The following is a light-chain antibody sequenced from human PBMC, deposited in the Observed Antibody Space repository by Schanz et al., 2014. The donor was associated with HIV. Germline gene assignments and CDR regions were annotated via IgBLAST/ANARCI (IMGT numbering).Light chain of an antibody. J-gene: IGKJ2*01. Sequence: IQMTQSPSTVSASVGDRVIITCRASQTIGRFLAWYQQKPGGAPKLLIYQASTLQTGVPSRFSGSGSGTSFTLTSTSLQPDDFATYYCQQCVTYPYTFGQGTTLDIK. CDR3: QQCVTYPYT. CDR1: QTIGRF. CDR2: QAS. V-gene: IGKV1-5*03.